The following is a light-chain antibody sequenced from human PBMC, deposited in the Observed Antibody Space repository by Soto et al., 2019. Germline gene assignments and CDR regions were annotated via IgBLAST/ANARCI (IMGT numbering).Light chain of an antibody. CDR2: DVN. Sequence: QSALTQPPSASGSPGQSVTISCTGTSSDIGGYDFVSWFQQHPGQAPKLMIYDVNKRPSGVPDRFSGSKSGSTASLTISGLQSEDEADYFCCSYAGTYTDVFGTGTKLTVL. V-gene: IGLV2-11*01. CDR3: CSYAGTYTDV. CDR1: SSDIGGYDF. J-gene: IGLJ1*01.